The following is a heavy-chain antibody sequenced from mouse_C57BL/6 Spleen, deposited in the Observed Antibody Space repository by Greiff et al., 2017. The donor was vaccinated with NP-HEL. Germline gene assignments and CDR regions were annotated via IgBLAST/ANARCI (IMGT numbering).Heavy chain of an antibody. Sequence: VKLMESGPELVKPGASVKISCKASGYAFSSSWMNWVKQRPGKGLEWIGRIYPGDGDTNYNGKFKGKATLTADKSSSTAYMQLSSLTSEDSAVYFCASMYGSSSHWYFDVWGTGTTVTVSS. CDR2: IYPGDGDT. J-gene: IGHJ1*03. V-gene: IGHV1-82*01. CDR1: GYAFSSSW. D-gene: IGHD1-1*01. CDR3: ASMYGSSSHWYFDV.